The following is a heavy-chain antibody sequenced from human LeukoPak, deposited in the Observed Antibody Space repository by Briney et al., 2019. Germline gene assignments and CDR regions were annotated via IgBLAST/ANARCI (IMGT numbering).Heavy chain of an antibody. J-gene: IGHJ4*02. V-gene: IGHV4-34*01. CDR1: GGSFSGYY. Sequence: PSETLSLTCAVYGGSFSGYYWSWIRQPPGKGLEWIGEINHSGSTNYNPSLKSRVTISVDTSKNQFSLKLSSVTAADTAVYYCARPAYCGGDCSKPYFDYWGQGTLVTVSS. CDR2: INHSGST. CDR3: ARPAYCGGDCSKPYFDY. D-gene: IGHD2-21*02.